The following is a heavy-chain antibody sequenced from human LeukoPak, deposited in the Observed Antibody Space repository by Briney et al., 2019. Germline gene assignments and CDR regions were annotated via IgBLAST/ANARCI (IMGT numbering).Heavy chain of an antibody. CDR3: ARAGAFDAFDI. V-gene: IGHV4-59*01. Sequence: SETLSLTCTVSGGSISTYYWSWIRQPPGKGLEWIGYIYYSGSTNYKPSLKSRVTISVDTSKNQFSLKLSSVTAADTAVYYCARAGAFDAFDIWGQGTMVTVSS. D-gene: IGHD1-14*01. J-gene: IGHJ3*02. CDR2: IYYSGST. CDR1: GGSISTYY.